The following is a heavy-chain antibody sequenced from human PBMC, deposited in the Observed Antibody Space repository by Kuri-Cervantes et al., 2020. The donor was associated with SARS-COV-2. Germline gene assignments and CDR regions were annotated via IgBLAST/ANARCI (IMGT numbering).Heavy chain of an antibody. Sequence: SGPTLVKPTQTLTLTCTFSGFSLSTSGMCVSWIRRPPGKALEWLAHIFSNDEKSYSMSLKSRLTISKDTSKSQVVLTMTNVDPVDTATYYCAPSYGELFDYWGQGTLVTVSS. CDR1: GFSLSTSGMC. CDR2: IFSNDEK. CDR3: APSYGELFDY. D-gene: IGHD5-18*01. J-gene: IGHJ4*02. V-gene: IGHV2-26*01.